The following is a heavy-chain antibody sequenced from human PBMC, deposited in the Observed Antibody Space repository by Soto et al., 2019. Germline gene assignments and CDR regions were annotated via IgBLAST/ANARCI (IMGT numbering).Heavy chain of an antibody. D-gene: IGHD3-22*01. J-gene: IGHJ4*02. CDR1: GFTFSSSW. V-gene: IGHV3-7*01. Sequence: PGGSLRLSCAASGFTFSSSWMSWVRQAPGKGLEWVANIKQDGTETYYVDSVKGRFTISRDNAKNSLSLQMNSLRAEDTAIYYCASCGRDSSGYYYFDYWGQGTLVTVSS. CDR2: IKQDGTET. CDR3: ASCGRDSSGYYYFDY.